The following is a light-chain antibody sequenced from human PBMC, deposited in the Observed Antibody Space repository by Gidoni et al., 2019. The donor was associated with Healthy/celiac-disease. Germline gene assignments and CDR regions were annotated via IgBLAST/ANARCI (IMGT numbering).Light chain of an antibody. CDR1: QSISSW. J-gene: IGKJ2*02. CDR2: KAS. V-gene: IGKV1-5*03. CDR3: QQYNSYPGT. Sequence: DIQMTQSPSTLSASVGDRVTITCRASQSISSWLAWYQQKPGKAPKLLIYKASSVESGVPSRFSGSGSGTECTLTISSLQPDDFATYYCQQYNSYPGTFGQGTKLEIK.